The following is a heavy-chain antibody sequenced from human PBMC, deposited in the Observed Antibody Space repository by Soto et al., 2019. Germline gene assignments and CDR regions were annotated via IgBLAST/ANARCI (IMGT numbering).Heavy chain of an antibody. CDR1: GYTLIESF. V-gene: IGHV1-24*01. D-gene: IGHD3-3*01. CDR3: ATLGSDYYERQKFGMDV. J-gene: IGHJ6*02. CDR2: FDPEDGET. Sequence: QVQLVQSGAEVKKPGASVKVSGKVSGYTLIESFMHWVRQAPGKGLEWMGGFDPEDGETIYAQKFKGRVTMTEATFTDPACMELSGLRSEDTASYYYATLGSDYYERQKFGMDVWGHGTTVTVSS.